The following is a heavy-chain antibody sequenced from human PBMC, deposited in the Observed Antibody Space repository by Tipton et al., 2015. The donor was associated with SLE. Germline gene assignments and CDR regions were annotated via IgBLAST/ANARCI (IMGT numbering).Heavy chain of an antibody. J-gene: IGHJ5*02. Sequence: TLSLTCSVSGGSISRYYWSWIRQFPGKGLEWIGYIYYSGSTNYNPSLESRVTMSVDTSKNQFSLRLTSMTAADTAVYYCARGGTVFGVVLNWFDPWGQGTLVTVSS. CDR3: ARGGTVFGVVLNWFDP. CDR2: IYYSGST. D-gene: IGHD3-3*01. CDR1: GGSISRYY. V-gene: IGHV4-59*01.